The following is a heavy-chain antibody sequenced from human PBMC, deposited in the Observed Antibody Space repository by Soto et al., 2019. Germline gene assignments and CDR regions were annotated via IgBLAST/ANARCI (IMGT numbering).Heavy chain of an antibody. CDR1: GFTFSGSA. J-gene: IGHJ4*02. Sequence: EVPLVESGGGLVQPGGSLKLSCAASGFTFSGSAMHWVRQAAGKGLEWVGRIRSKAKSYATAYAASVKGRFTIARDDSKNTAYLQMNSLKTEDTAVYYCTRRYCSGGSCSANPANFDYWGQGTLVTVSS. CDR3: TRRYCSGGSCSANPANFDY. D-gene: IGHD2-15*01. CDR2: IRSKAKSYAT. V-gene: IGHV3-73*01.